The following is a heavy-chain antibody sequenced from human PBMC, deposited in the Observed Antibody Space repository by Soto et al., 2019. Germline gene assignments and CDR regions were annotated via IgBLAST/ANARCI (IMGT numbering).Heavy chain of an antibody. CDR2: IIPILGTI. V-gene: IGHV1-69*08. D-gene: IGHD5-12*01. Sequence: QVQLVQSGAEVKKPGSSVRVSCKASGGTFSNFILTLVRQAPGQGLGWMGRIIPILGTITYAQKIPGRVTITADKSSSTAYMELGSLRSEDTAVYYCVRGAYDPAYCSFGMDVGGKGTTVTVSS. J-gene: IGHJ6*04. CDR3: VRGAYDPAYCSFGMDV. CDR1: GGTFSNFI.